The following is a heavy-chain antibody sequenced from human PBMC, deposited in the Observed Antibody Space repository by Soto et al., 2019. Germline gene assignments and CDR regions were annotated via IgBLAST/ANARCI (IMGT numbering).Heavy chain of an antibody. Sequence: QVQLVQSGAEVKKPGASVKVSCKASGYTFTGYYMHWVRQAPGQGLEWMGWINPNSGGTKYAQKFQGWVTMTRDTSISTAYMELSRLRSDDTAVYYCARDRSRAVAGPDAFDIWGQGTMVTVSS. CDR1: GYTFTGYY. D-gene: IGHD6-19*01. V-gene: IGHV1-2*04. J-gene: IGHJ3*02. CDR3: ARDRSRAVAGPDAFDI. CDR2: INPNSGGT.